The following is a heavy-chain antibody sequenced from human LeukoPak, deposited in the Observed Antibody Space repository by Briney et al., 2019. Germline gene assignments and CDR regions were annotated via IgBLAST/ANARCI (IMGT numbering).Heavy chain of an antibody. D-gene: IGHD1-1*01. CDR2: ISGDGDLT. J-gene: IGHJ6*02. CDR3: AKATTRGGTSNYYYYGMDV. V-gene: IGHV3-23*01. CDR1: GLTFGTYA. Sequence: GGSLRLSCEASGLTFGTYAMTWVRQGPGKGLEWVSVISGDGDLTYYTNSVKGRFTISRDNSKNTLYLQMNSLRADDTALYYCAKATTRGGTSNYYYYGMDVWGHGTTVTVSS.